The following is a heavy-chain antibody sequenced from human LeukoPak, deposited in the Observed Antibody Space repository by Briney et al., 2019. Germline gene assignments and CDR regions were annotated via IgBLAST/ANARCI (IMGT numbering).Heavy chain of an antibody. Sequence: PGGSLRLSCAASGFTFDDYGMSWVRQAPGKGLVWVSRINSDGSSTSYADSVKGRFTISRDNAKNTLYLQMNSLRAEDTAVYYCAREANRRITIFGVVNYGMDVWGQGTTVTVSS. J-gene: IGHJ6*02. CDR2: INSDGSST. CDR3: AREANRRITIFGVVNYGMDV. D-gene: IGHD3-3*01. V-gene: IGHV3-74*01. CDR1: GFTFDDYG.